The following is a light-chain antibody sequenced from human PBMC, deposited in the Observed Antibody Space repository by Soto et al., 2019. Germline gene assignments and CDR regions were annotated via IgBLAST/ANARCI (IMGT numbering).Light chain of an antibody. CDR1: QSVSSY. J-gene: IGKJ4*01. CDR3: QQCVNWPLLT. CDR2: DAS. V-gene: IGKV3-11*01. Sequence: EILLTQSPATLSLSPGETATLSCRSSQSVSSYLAWYQQKPGQATRLLIYDASDRATGIPARFSGSGSGTDFTLTISSLEPEDFAVYYCQQCVNWPLLTLGGGTKVDIK.